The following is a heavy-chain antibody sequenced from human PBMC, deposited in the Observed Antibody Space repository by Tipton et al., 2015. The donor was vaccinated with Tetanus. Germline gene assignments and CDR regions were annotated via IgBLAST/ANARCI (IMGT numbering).Heavy chain of an antibody. CDR1: GFTVSNNY. V-gene: IGHV3-53*01. CDR3: ANLPVGQH. J-gene: IGHJ1*01. CDR2: IYAGGNT. Sequence: SLRLSCAASGFTVSNNYMTWARQAPGKGLDWVSIIYAGGNTYYADSVKGRFTISRDNSKNTLYLQMNSLRAEDTAVYYCANLPVGQHWGQGTLVTVSS. D-gene: IGHD2-2*01.